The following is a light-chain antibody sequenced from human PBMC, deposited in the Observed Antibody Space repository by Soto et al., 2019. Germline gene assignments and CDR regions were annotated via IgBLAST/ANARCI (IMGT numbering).Light chain of an antibody. J-gene: IGKJ1*01. Sequence: EVVMTQSPDTLSVSPGERATLSCRASQSVSSSLAWYQQKPGQAPRLLIYGASTRATGVPARFSGSGSGTEFTLTISSLKYEDVAVYYCQTFHTWPPWTFGQGTRVEIK. V-gene: IGKV3-15*01. CDR3: QTFHTWPPWT. CDR1: QSVSSS. CDR2: GAS.